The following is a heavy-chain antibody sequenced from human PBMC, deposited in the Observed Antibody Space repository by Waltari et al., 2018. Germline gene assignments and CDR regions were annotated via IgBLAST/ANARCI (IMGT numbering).Heavy chain of an antibody. CDR1: GGSISSYY. CDR2: IYYSGST. CDR3: ARNPYVGAFDI. D-gene: IGHD3-10*02. Sequence: QVQLQESGPGLVKPSETLSLTCTVSGGSISSYYWSWIRQPPGKGLEWIGDIYYSGSTKYNPSLKRRVTISVDTSKNQCSLKLSSVTAADTAVYYCARNPYVGAFDIWGQGTMVTVSS. J-gene: IGHJ3*02. V-gene: IGHV4-59*01.